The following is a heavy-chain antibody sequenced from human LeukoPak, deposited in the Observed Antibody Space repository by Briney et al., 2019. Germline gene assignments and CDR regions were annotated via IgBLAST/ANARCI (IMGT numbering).Heavy chain of an antibody. Sequence: SSETLSLTCTVSGGSISSYYWSWIRQPPGKGLEWIGYIYYSGSTNYNPSLKSRVTISVDTSKNQFSLKLSSVTAADTAVYYCARDFGYNGYFDYWGQGTLVTVSS. D-gene: IGHD5-12*01. CDR3: ARDFGYNGYFDY. CDR1: GGSISSYY. CDR2: IYYSGST. V-gene: IGHV4-59*01. J-gene: IGHJ4*02.